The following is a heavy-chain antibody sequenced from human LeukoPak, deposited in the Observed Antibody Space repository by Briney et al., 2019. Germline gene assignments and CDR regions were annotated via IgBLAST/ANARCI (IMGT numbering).Heavy chain of an antibody. CDR2: ISGSGGGT. J-gene: IGHJ4*02. CDR1: GFTFNDYA. Sequence: GGSLRLSCAASGFTFNDYAMSWVRQAPGKGLEWVPGISGSGGGTYYADSVKGRFTISRDNSQNTLYLQMNSLGADDTAIYYCARGRIGPDYWGQGTLVTVSS. D-gene: IGHD3/OR15-3a*01. V-gene: IGHV3-23*01. CDR3: ARGRIGPDY.